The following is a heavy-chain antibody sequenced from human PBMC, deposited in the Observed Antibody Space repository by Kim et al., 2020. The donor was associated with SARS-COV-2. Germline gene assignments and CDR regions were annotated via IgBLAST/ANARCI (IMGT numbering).Heavy chain of an antibody. V-gene: IGHV5-51*01. J-gene: IGHJ4*02. CDR3: ARRYISSSGYEDY. Sequence: TRYSPSFQGQVTISADKSINTAYLQWSSLKASDTALYFCARRYISSSGYEDYWGQGTLVTVSS. D-gene: IGHD3-22*01. CDR2: T.